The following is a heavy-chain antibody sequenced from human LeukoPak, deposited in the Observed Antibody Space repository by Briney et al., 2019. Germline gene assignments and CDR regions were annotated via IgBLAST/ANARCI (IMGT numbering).Heavy chain of an antibody. V-gene: IGHV4-59*01. CDR1: GVSSSSYY. CDR2: IYYSGST. J-gene: IGHJ6*02. CDR3: ARHHCSNGVCFYGMDV. D-gene: IGHD2-8*01. Sequence: SETLSLTCTVSGVSSSSYYWSWIRQPPGKGLEWIGYIYYSGSTNYNPSLKSRVTISVDTSKNQFSLELSSVTAADTAVYYCARHHCSNGVCFYGMDVWGQGTTVTVSS.